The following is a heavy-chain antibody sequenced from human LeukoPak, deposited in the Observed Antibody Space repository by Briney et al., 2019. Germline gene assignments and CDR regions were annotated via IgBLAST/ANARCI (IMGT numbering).Heavy chain of an antibody. CDR3: ARLPYDILTGYYIPDAFDI. CDR2: IYYSGST. V-gene: IGHV4-39*01. CDR1: GGSISSSSYY. D-gene: IGHD3-9*01. Sequence: SETLSLTCTVSGGSISSSSYYWGWIRQPPGKGLEWIGSIYYSGSTYYNPSLKSRVTISVDTSKNQFSLKLSSVTAADTAVYYCARLPYDILTGYYIPDAFDIWGQGTMVTVSS. J-gene: IGHJ3*02.